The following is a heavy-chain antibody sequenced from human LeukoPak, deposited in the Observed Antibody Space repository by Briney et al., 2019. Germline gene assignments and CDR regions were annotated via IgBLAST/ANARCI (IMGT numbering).Heavy chain of an antibody. V-gene: IGHV4-39*07. D-gene: IGHD3-10*01. CDR1: GGSISSSSYY. Sequence: SETLTLACTVSGGSISSSSYYWGWIRQPPGKGLEWIGSIYYSGSTYYNPSLKSRVTISVDTSKNQFSLKLSSVTAADTAVYYCARATTMVRRVIISSFDYWGQGTLVTVSS. CDR3: ARATTMVRRVIISSFDY. CDR2: IYYSGST. J-gene: IGHJ4*02.